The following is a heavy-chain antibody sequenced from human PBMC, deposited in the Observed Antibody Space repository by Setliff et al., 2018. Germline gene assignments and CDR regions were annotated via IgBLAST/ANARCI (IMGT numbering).Heavy chain of an antibody. J-gene: IGHJ4*02. CDR2: ISGSSNTI. Sequence: PGGSLRLSCAASGFTFNNYWMHWVRQAPGKGLEWVSYISGSSNTIYYADSVKGRFTISRDNSKNTLSLQMNSLRAEDTAVYYCARAFYYDFWTFDYWGQGTLVTVSS. D-gene: IGHD3-3*01. CDR3: ARAFYYDFWTFDY. V-gene: IGHV3-48*01. CDR1: GFTFNNYW.